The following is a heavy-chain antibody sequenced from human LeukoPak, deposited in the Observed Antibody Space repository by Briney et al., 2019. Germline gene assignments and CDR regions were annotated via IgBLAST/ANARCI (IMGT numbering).Heavy chain of an antibody. CDR3: ARGRVGGTSWFDP. CDR2: INAGNGNT. J-gene: IGHJ5*02. Sequence: GASVKVSCKASGYSFTSYAMHWVGQAPGQRLEWMGWINAGNGNTKYSQKFQGRVTITRDTSASTAYMELSSLRSEDTAVYYCARGRVGGTSWFDPWGQGTLVTVSS. D-gene: IGHD1-1*01. CDR1: GYSFTSYA. V-gene: IGHV1-3*01.